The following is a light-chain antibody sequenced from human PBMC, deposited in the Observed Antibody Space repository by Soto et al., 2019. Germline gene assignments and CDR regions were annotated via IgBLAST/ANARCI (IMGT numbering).Light chain of an antibody. CDR2: GAS. J-gene: IGKJ5*01. CDR3: QQYNNWPLSIT. CDR1: QSVSSN. Sequence: EIVMTQSPATLSVSPGERATLSCRASQSVSSNLAWYQQKPGQAPRLLIYGASTRATGIPARFSGSGSGTEFTLTISSLQSEDFAFYYCQQYNNWPLSITSGHGTRLEIK. V-gene: IGKV3-15*01.